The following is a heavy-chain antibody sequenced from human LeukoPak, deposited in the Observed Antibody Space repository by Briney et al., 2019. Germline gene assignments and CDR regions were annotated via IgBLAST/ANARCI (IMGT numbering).Heavy chain of an antibody. D-gene: IGHD3-10*01. V-gene: IGHV3-33*01. J-gene: IGHJ4*02. Sequence: GGSLRLSCAASGFTFSSYGMRWVRQAPGKGLEWVAVIWYDGSNKYYADSVKGRFTISRDNSKNTLYLQMNSLRAEDTAVYYCARIYGSGSSKSDNFDYWGQGTLVTVSP. CDR1: GFTFSSYG. CDR2: IWYDGSNK. CDR3: ARIYGSGSSKSDNFDY.